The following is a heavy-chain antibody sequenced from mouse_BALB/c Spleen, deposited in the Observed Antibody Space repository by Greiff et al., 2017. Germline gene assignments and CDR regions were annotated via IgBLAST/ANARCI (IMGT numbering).Heavy chain of an antibody. Sequence: VQVVESGAELAKPGASVKMSCKASGYTFTSYWMHWVKQRPGQGLEWIGYINPSTGYTEYNQKFKDKATLTADKSSSTAYMQLSSLTSEDSAVYYCARLILRLRGAYYAMDYWGQGTSVTVSS. CDR1: GYTFTSYW. CDR3: ARLILRLRGAYYAMDY. V-gene: IGHV1-7*01. D-gene: IGHD1-2*01. J-gene: IGHJ4*01. CDR2: INPSTGYT.